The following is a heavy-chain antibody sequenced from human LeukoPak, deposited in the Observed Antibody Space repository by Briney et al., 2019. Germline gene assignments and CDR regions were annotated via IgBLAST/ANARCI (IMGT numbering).Heavy chain of an antibody. CDR1: GGSISSYY. D-gene: IGHD6-13*01. CDR3: ARGVYIAAAQYGY. Sequence: SETLSLTCTVSGGSISSYYWSWIRQPPGKGLEWIGYIYYSGTTNYNPSLKGRVTIAVDTSKNQFSLKLSSVTAADTAVYYCARGVYIAAAQYGYWGQGTLVTVSS. J-gene: IGHJ4*02. CDR2: IYYSGTT. V-gene: IGHV4-59*01.